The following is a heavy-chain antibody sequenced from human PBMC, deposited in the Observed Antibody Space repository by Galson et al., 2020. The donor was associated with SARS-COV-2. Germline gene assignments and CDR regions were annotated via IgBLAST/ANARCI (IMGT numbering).Heavy chain of an antibody. Sequence: GGSLRLSCAASGFTFSSYAMSWVRQAPGKGLEWVSAISGSGGSTYYADSVKGRFTISRDNSKNTLYLQMNRLRAEDTAVYYCAKDSYSNSSGWLPVVDYWGQGTLVTVSS. D-gene: IGHD6-19*01. CDR2: ISGSGGST. V-gene: IGHV3-23*01. J-gene: IGHJ4*02. CDR3: AKDSYSNSSGWLPVVDY. CDR1: GFTFSSYA.